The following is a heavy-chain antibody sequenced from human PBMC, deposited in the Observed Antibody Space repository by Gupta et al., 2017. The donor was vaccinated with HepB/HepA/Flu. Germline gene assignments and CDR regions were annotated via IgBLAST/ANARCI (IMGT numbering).Heavy chain of an antibody. D-gene: IGHD2-15*01. CDR2: IYPGDSDT. J-gene: IGHJ3*02. Sequence: EVQLVQSGAEVKKPGESLKISCKGSGYSFTSYWIGWVRQMPGKGLEWMGIIYPGDSDTRYSPSFQGQVTISADKSISTAYLQWSSLKASDTAMYYCARADGSAQYCSGGSCQGSAFDIWGQGTMVTVSS. CDR1: GYSFTSYW. V-gene: IGHV5-51*01. CDR3: ARADGSAQYCSGGSCQGSAFDI.